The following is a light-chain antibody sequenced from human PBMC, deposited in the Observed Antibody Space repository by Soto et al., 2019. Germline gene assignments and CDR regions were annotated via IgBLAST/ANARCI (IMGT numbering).Light chain of an antibody. V-gene: IGKV1-39*01. Sequence: DIQMIQSPSSLSASVGDRVTISCRASQTIRSYVNWYQHKAGKAPKLLIHDATTLQSGVPSRFSGSGSGTDFTLTITSLQPEDFAIYYCQQSFITPRSFGQGTKV. CDR2: DAT. CDR3: QQSFITPRS. CDR1: QTIRSY. J-gene: IGKJ1*01.